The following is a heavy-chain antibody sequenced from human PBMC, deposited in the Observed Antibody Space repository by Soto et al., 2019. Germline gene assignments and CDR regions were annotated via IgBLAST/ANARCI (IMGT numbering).Heavy chain of an antibody. D-gene: IGHD3-10*01. CDR3: ARDYYGSGNYGRP. CDR2: INPSGGST. CDR1: GYTFTGYH. J-gene: IGHJ5*02. Sequence: QVQLVQSGAEVKKPGASVKVSCKASGYTFTGYHIHWVRQAPGQGLEWMGLINPSGGSTRYAQKLQGRLTLTSDPFTTTVYMEPSSLRSEDTAVDYCARDYYGSGNYGRPWGQGTLVTVSS. V-gene: IGHV1-46*04.